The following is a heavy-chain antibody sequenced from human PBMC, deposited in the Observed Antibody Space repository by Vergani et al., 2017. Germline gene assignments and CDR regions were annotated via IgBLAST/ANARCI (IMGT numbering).Heavy chain of an antibody. CDR2: IIPILGIA. V-gene: IGHV1-69*04. CDR1: GGTFSSYA. J-gene: IGHJ6*02. CDR3: ARDGCSGGSCYPYYYYGMDV. D-gene: IGHD2-15*01. Sequence: QVQLVQSGAEVKKPGSSVKVSCKASGGTFSSYAISWVRQAPGQGLEWMGRIIPILGIANYAQKFQGRVTITADKSTSTAYMELSSLRSEDTAVYYCARDGCSGGSCYPYYYYGMDVWGQGTTVTVSS.